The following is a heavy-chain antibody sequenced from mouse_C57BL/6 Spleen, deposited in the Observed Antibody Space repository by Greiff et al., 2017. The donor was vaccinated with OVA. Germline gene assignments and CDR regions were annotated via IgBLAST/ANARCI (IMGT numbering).Heavy chain of an antibody. CDR1: GYAFSSYW. D-gene: IGHD3-2*02. V-gene: IGHV1-80*01. J-gene: IGHJ2*01. CDR2: IYPGDGDT. CDR3: ARKGQLRPHYFDY. Sequence: VQLQQSGAELVKPGASVKISCKASGYAFSSYWMNWVKQRPGKGLEWIGQIYPGDGDTNYNGKFKGKATLTADKSSSTAYMQLSSLNSEDSAVYFCARKGQLRPHYFDYWGQGTTLTVSS.